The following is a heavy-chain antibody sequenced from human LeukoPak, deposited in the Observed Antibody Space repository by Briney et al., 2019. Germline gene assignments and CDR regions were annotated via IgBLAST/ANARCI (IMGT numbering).Heavy chain of an antibody. V-gene: IGHV4-34*01. Sequence: SETLSLTCAVYGGSFSGYYWSWIRQPPGKGLEWIGEINHSGSTNYNPSLKSRVTISADTSKNQFSLKLSSVTAADTAVYYCARRTTVVTRYFDYWGQGTLVTVSS. CDR3: ARRTTVVTRYFDY. D-gene: IGHD4-23*01. CDR2: INHSGST. J-gene: IGHJ4*02. CDR1: GGSFSGYY.